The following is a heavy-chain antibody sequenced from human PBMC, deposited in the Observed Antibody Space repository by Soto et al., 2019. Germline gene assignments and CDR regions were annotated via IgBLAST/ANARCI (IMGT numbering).Heavy chain of an antibody. CDR1: GFTFSNAW. V-gene: IGHV3-15*01. J-gene: IGHJ3*01. D-gene: IGHD5-18*01. CDR3: TTAGQGDTAMVSSGPPDASHV. CDR2: IKSKTDGGTT. Sequence: PGGSLRLSCAASGFTFSNAWMSWVRQAPGKGLEWVGRIKSKTDGGTTDYAAPVKGRFTISRDDSKNTLYLQMNSLKTEDTAVYYCTTAGQGDTAMVSSGPPDASHVWGQGTMVTVSS.